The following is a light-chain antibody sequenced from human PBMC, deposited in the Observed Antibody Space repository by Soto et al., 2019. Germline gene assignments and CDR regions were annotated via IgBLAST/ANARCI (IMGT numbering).Light chain of an antibody. J-gene: IGKJ1*01. CDR2: GAS. CDR1: QSVSSN. Sequence: EKVMTQSPATLSVSPGERATLSCRANQSVSSNLAWYQQKPGQAPRLLIYGASTRATGIPDRFSGSGSGTEFTLTISSLQSEDFAVYYCQQYDSWPWAFGQGTKVEIK. V-gene: IGKV3-15*01. CDR3: QQYDSWPWA.